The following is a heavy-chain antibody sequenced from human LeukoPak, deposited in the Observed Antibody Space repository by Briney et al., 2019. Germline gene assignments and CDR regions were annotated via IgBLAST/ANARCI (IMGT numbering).Heavy chain of an antibody. Sequence: GGSLRLSCAASRFTFTTYWMSWVRQAPGKGLEWVANIKQDGTEKYYVDSVKGRFTISRDNAKNSLFLQMNSLGAEDTAVYYCARDAETYYYDKSATHWGQGTLVTVSS. CDR2: IKQDGTEK. J-gene: IGHJ4*02. D-gene: IGHD3-22*01. V-gene: IGHV3-7*01. CDR1: RFTFTTYW. CDR3: ARDAETYYYDKSATH.